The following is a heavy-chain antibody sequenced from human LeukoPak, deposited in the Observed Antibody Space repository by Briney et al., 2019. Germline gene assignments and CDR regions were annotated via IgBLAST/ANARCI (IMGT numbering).Heavy chain of an antibody. J-gene: IGHJ4*02. V-gene: IGHV1-3*01. CDR2: MNAGNGNT. D-gene: IGHD5-12*01. CDR3: ASYSGYEYYFDY. CDR1: GYTFTSYA. Sequence: ASVKVSCKASGYTFTSYAMHWVRQAPGQRLEWMGWMNAGNGNTKYSQKFQGRVTITRDTSASTAYMELSSLRSEDTAVYYCASYSGYEYYFDYWGQGTLVTVSS.